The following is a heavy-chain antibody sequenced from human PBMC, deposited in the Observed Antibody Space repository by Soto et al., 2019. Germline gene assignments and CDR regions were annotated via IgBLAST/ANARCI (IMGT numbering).Heavy chain of an antibody. CDR2: ISYDGSNK. CDR3: AREDCSSPSCYHDAFDI. V-gene: IGHV3-30-3*01. Sequence: QVQLVESGGGVVQPGRSLRLSCAASGFTFSSYAMHLVRQAPGKGLEWVAVISYDGSNKYYADSVKGRFTISRNNSKNTLYLHMNRLRAEDTAVYYCAREDCSSPSCYHDAFDIWGQGTMVTVSS. J-gene: IGHJ3*02. CDR1: GFTFSSYA. D-gene: IGHD2-2*01.